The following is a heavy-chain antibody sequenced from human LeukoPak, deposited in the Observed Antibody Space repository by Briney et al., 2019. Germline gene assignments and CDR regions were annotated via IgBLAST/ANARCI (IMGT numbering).Heavy chain of an antibody. D-gene: IGHD3-16*01. CDR3: ATEHWGPNS. CDR2: ISSSGSTI. V-gene: IGHV3-11*04. J-gene: IGHJ4*02. Sequence: GGSLRLSCAASGFTFSDYYMSWIRQAPGKGLEWVSYISSSGSTIYYADSVKGRFTISRDNAKNSLFLQMSSLRGEDTALYYCATEHWGPNSWGQGTLVTVSS. CDR1: GFTFSDYY.